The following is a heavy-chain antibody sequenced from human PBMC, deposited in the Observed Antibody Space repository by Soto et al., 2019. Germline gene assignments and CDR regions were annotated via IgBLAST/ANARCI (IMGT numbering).Heavy chain of an antibody. J-gene: IGHJ5*02. Sequence: QLQLQESGPGLVKPSATLSLTCTVSGGSISSSSYYWGWIRQPPGKGLEWIGSIYYSGSTYYNPSLKSRVTISVDTSKNKFSLKLSSVTAADTAGYYCARYSRITIFGVVRSFDPWGQGTLVTVSS. D-gene: IGHD3-3*01. CDR1: GGSISSSSYY. CDR3: ARYSRITIFGVVRSFDP. V-gene: IGHV4-39*01. CDR2: IYYSGST.